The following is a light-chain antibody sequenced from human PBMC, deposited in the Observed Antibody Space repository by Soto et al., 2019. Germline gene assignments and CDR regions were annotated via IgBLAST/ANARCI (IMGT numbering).Light chain of an antibody. Sequence: EVLVTQSPATLSVSPGEGVTLSCRASQSVSTDLAWYQQKPGQAPRLLIYGASIRAIGVPDRFSGSGSGTDFTFPISSLQSEDSAIYYCQQYFRWPPWTFGQGNKVEV. CDR3: QQYFRWPPWT. CDR2: GAS. CDR1: QSVSTD. J-gene: IGKJ1*01. V-gene: IGKV3-15*01.